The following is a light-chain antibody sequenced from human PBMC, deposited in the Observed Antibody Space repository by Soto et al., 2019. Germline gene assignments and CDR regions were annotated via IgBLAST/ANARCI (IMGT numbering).Light chain of an antibody. Sequence: EIVLTQSPATVSLSPGERATLSCRASQRVSGYLAWYQHKPGQAPRLLISDAFNRATGIPVRLSGSGSDTDFTLTISSLASEDSAVYYCQRLSNWPLTFGGGTKVEIK. V-gene: IGKV3-11*01. CDR2: DAF. J-gene: IGKJ4*01. CDR1: QRVSGY. CDR3: QRLSNWPLT.